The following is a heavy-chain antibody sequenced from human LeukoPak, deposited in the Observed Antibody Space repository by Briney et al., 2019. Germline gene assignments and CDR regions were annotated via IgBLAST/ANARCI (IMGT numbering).Heavy chain of an antibody. V-gene: IGHV4-34*09. CDR1: GGSFSGYY. CDR2: INHSGST. CDR3: ARDSGELLWFGESPYGMDV. J-gene: IGHJ6*02. D-gene: IGHD3-10*01. Sequence: SETLSLTCAVYGGSFSGYYWSWIRQPPGKGLEWIGEINHSGSTNYNPSLKSRVTISVDTSKNQFSLKLSSVTAADTAVYYCARDSGELLWFGESPYGMDVWGQGTTVTVSS.